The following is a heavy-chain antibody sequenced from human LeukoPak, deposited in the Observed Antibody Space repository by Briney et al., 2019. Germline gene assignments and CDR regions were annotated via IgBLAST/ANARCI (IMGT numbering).Heavy chain of an antibody. CDR1: GFTFSTYN. Sequence: GSLRLSCAASGFTFSTYNMNWVRQPPGKGLEWIGEINHSGSTNYNPSLKSRVTISVDTSKNQFSLKLSSVTAADTAVYYCARVPYYGSGSYGLFDYWGQGTLVTVSS. CDR3: ARVPYYGSGSYGLFDY. J-gene: IGHJ4*02. D-gene: IGHD3-10*01. CDR2: INHSGST. V-gene: IGHV4-34*01.